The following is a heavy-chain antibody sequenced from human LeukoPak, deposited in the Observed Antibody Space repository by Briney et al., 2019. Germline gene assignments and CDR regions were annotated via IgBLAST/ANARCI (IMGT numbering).Heavy chain of an antibody. D-gene: IGHD6-6*01. V-gene: IGHV1-46*03. Sequence: ASVKVSCKASGYTFTSYYMQWMRQAPGQGLEWMGIINPSGGSTSYAQKFQGRVTMTRDTSTSTVYMELSSLKSEDTAVYYCARDIAAHLFDPWGQGTLVTVSS. CDR3: ARDIAAHLFDP. J-gene: IGHJ5*02. CDR1: GYTFTSYY. CDR2: INPSGGST.